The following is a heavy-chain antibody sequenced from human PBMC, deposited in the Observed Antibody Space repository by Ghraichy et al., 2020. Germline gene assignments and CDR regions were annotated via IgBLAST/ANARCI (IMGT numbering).Heavy chain of an antibody. J-gene: IGHJ6*02. CDR2: IIPIFGTA. D-gene: IGHD3-10*01. CDR1: GGTFSSYA. V-gene: IGHV1-69*13. Sequence: SVKVSCKASGGTFSSYAINWVRQAPGQGLEWMGGIIPIFGTANYAQKFQGRVTITADESTSTAYMELSSLRSEDTAVYYCARDLHYYGSGSLPLGYYGMDVWGQGTTVTVSS. CDR3: ARDLHYYGSGSLPLGYYGMDV.